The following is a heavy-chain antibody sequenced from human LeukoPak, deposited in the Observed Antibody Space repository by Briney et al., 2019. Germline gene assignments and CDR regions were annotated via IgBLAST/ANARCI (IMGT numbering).Heavy chain of an antibody. CDR1: GFTFSSYG. J-gene: IGHJ4*02. CDR3: ARDRVATITWYFDY. D-gene: IGHD5-12*01. Sequence: PGRSLRLSCAASGFTFSSYGMHWVRQAPGKGLEWVAVIWYDGSNKYYADSVKGRFTISRDNSKNTLYPQMNSLRAEDTAVYYCARDRVATITWYFDYWGQGTLVTVSS. CDR2: IWYDGSNK. V-gene: IGHV3-33*01.